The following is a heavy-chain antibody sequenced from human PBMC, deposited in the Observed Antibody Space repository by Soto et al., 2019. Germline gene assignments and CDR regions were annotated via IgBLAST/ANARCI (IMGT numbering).Heavy chain of an antibody. CDR1: GFTFSDGW. Sequence: EVQVVESGGGLVKPGGSLRLSCAASGFTFSDGWMNWVRQAPGKGLEWVGRIKSKISGGTADYVAPVIGRFTISRDDSKNTVYLQMNSLKIEDTAVYYCTTTGGHLHSDPFAYWGQGALVTVSS. CDR3: TTTGGHLHSDPFAY. D-gene: IGHD2-8*02. V-gene: IGHV3-15*07. CDR2: IKSKISGGTA. J-gene: IGHJ4*02.